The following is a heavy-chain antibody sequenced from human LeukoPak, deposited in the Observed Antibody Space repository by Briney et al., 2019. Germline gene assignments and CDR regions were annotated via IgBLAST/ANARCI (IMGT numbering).Heavy chain of an antibody. Sequence: PSETLSLTCTVSGGSISSHYWSWIRQPPGKGLEWIGYIYYSGSTNYNPSLKSRVTISVDTSKNQFSLKLSSVTAADTAVYYCARDYSGGYPGGAVFDYWGQGTLVTVSS. D-gene: IGHD2-15*01. CDR2: IYYSGST. CDR3: ARDYSGGYPGGAVFDY. CDR1: GGSISSHY. V-gene: IGHV4-59*11. J-gene: IGHJ4*02.